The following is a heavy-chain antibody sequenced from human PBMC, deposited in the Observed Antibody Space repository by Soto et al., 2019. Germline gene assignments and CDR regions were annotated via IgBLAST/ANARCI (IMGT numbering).Heavy chain of an antibody. Sequence: GGSLRLSCAASGFTVSSNYMSWVRQAPGKGLEWVSVIYSGGSTYYADSVKGRFTISRDNSKNTLYLQMNSLRAEDTAVYYCARDSDSSGYIDRGFPLDYWGQGTLVTVSS. V-gene: IGHV3-66*01. CDR3: ARDSDSSGYIDRGFPLDY. D-gene: IGHD3-22*01. CDR2: IYSGGST. J-gene: IGHJ4*02. CDR1: GFTVSSNY.